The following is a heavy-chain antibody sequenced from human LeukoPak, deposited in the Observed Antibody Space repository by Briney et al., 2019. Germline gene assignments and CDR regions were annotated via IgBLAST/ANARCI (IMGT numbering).Heavy chain of an antibody. CDR2: IYHSGST. J-gene: IGHJ5*02. CDR1: GYSISSGYY. V-gene: IGHV4-38-2*01. Sequence: PSETLSLTCAVSGYSISSGYYWGWIRQPPGKGLEWIGSIYHSGSTYYNPSLKSRVTISVDTSKNQFSLELSSVTAADTAVYYCARHYFFWSGSKWFDPWGQGTLVTVSS. CDR3: ARHYFFWSGSKWFDP. D-gene: IGHD3-3*01.